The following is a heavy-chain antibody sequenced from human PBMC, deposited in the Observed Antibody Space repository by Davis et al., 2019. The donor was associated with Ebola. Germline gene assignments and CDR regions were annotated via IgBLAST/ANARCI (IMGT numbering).Heavy chain of an antibody. Sequence: GESLKISCKGSGYRFTSYWIGWVRQMPGKGLEWMGIIYPGDSDTRYSPSFQGQVTISADKSISTAYLQWSSLKASDTAMYYCARHLLGTNYYYYGMDVWGQGTTVTVSS. J-gene: IGHJ6*02. V-gene: IGHV5-51*01. CDR1: GYRFTSYW. D-gene: IGHD1-14*01. CDR3: ARHLLGTNYYYYGMDV. CDR2: IYPGDSDT.